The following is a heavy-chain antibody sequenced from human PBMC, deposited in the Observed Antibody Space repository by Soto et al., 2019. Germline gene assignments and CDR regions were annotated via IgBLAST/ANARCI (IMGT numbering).Heavy chain of an antibody. CDR1: CVSIISGNW. D-gene: IGHD3-10*01. V-gene: IGHV4-4*02. CDR3: ARLVYDTRLNYMYFDF. Sequence: PSETLSLTCAFSCVSIISGNWWTWVRQSPQRGLEYIGEIFHDGTANYYPSFEGRVAISVDTSKNQFSLKLTSVTAADTAIYFCARLVYDTRLNYMYFDFWGQGTLVTVSS. J-gene: IGHJ4*02. CDR2: IFHDGTA.